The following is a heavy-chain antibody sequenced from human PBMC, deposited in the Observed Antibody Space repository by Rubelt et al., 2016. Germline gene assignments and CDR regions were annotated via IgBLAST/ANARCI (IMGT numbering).Heavy chain of an antibody. D-gene: IGHD6-6*01. CDR2: IWYDGGNK. J-gene: IGHJ5*01. V-gene: IGHV3-33*01. Sequence: GRSLRLSCAASGFTFSNYGMHWVRQAPGKGLEWVAIIWYDGGNKYYADSVKGRFTISRDNSKNTLYLQMNSLRVEDTGVDYCARDRVAVRGCFDSWGQGTLVTVSS. CDR1: GFTFSNYG. CDR3: ARDRVAVRGCFDS.